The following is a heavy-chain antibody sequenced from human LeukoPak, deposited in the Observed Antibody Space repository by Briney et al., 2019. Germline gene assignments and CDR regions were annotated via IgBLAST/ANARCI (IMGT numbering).Heavy chain of an antibody. CDR2: ISPYSGNT. D-gene: IGHD3-10*01. Sequence: ASVKVSCKASGYTFTTYGITWVRQAPGQGLEWMGWISPYSGNTNYAQKLQGRITMTTDTSTSTAYMELRSLISEDTAVYYCARSDYYGSGSYYNEGWFDSWGPGTLVTVSS. J-gene: IGHJ5*01. V-gene: IGHV1-18*01. CDR3: ARSDYYGSGSYYNEGWFDS. CDR1: GYTFTTYG.